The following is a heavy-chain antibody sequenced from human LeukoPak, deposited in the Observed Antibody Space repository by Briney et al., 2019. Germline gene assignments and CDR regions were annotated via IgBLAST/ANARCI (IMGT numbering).Heavy chain of an antibody. Sequence: GESLKISFKGSGSRFTSYWIGWGRRVPGKGLERMGIIYPGDSDTRYSPSFQGQVTISADKSISTAYLQWSSLKASDTAMYYCARLPSSYGYEGLDYWGQGTLVTVSS. CDR1: GSRFTSYW. V-gene: IGHV5-51*01. CDR3: ARLPSSYGYEGLDY. CDR2: IYPGDSDT. J-gene: IGHJ4*02. D-gene: IGHD5-18*01.